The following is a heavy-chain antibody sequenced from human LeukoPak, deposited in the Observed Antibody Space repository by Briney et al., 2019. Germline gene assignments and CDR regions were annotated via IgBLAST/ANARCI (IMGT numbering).Heavy chain of an antibody. CDR1: GGSISSGGYS. CDR3: ARHAESEITMIVVVTPGAWFDY. Sequence: PSQTLSLTCAVSGGSISSGGYSWSWIRQPPGKGLEWIGYIYHSGSTYYNPSLKSRVTISVDTSKNQFSLKLSSVTAADTAVYYCARHAESEITMIVVVTPGAWFDYWGQGTLVTVSS. V-gene: IGHV4-30-2*03. J-gene: IGHJ4*02. D-gene: IGHD3-22*01. CDR2: IYHSGST.